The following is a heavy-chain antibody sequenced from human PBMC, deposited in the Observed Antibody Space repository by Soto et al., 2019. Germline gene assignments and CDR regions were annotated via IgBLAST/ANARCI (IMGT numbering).Heavy chain of an antibody. Sequence: EVQLVQSGAEVKKPGESLKISCKGSGYSFTTYWIGWVRQMPGKGLEGMVIIYPGDSDTRYSPSFQGQVTISADKSMTTTYLQWRCLKASGTDIYYCARQAAAGKYYYAMDVWGQGTTVTVSS. D-gene: IGHD6-13*01. V-gene: IGHV5-51*01. J-gene: IGHJ6*02. CDR2: IYPGDSDT. CDR3: ARQAAAGKYYYAMDV. CDR1: GYSFTTYW.